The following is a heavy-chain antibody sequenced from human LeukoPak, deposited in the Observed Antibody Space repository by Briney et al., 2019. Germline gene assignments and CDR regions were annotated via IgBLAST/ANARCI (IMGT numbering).Heavy chain of an antibody. J-gene: IGHJ4*02. CDR1: GFTFSSYA. V-gene: IGHV3-23*01. Sequence: GGSLRLSCAASGFTFSSYAMSWVRQAPGKGLEWVSVISGSGGSAYYTDSVKGRFTISRDNSKNTLYLGMNSLRAEDTAVYSCAKVPRVASQYYSHYWGQGTLVTVSS. CDR3: AKVPRVASQYYSHY. D-gene: IGHD2-15*01. CDR2: ISGSGGSA.